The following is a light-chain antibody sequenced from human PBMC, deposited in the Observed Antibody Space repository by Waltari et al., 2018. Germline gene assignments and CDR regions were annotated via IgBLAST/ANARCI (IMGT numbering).Light chain of an antibody. CDR2: WAS. CDR1: QSVLYTSNNKNY. J-gene: IGKJ2*01. CDR3: QQYYGSPPYT. V-gene: IGKV4-1*01. Sequence: DIVMTQSPDSLAVSLGERATINGKSSQSVLYTSNNKNYLALYQQKPGQPPKLLIYWASTRESGVPDRFSGGGSWTDFTLTISSLQVEDVAVYYCQQYYGSPPYTFGQGTKLEIK.